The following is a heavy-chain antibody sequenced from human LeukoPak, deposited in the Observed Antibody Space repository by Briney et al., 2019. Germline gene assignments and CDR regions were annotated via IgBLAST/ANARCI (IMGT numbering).Heavy chain of an antibody. D-gene: IGHD3-3*01. CDR3: AKDREWLGTFDI. J-gene: IGHJ3*02. Sequence: ETLTLTCAIYGGSLNGHYWSWIRQSPGKGLEWVSAISGSGGSTYYADSVKGRFTISRDNSKNTLYLQMNSLRAEDTAVYYCAKDREWLGTFDIWGQGTMVTVSS. CDR1: GGSLNGHY. CDR2: ISGSGGST. V-gene: IGHV3-23*01.